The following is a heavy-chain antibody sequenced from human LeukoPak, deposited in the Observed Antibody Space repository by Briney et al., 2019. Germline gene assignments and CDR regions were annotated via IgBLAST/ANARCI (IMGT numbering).Heavy chain of an antibody. CDR3: ARLTALAGHRGAFDI. CDR2: IYYNGNT. V-gene: IGHV4-39*01. CDR1: GGSIGGHTFY. Sequence: PSETLSLTCNVSGGSIGGHTFYWDWIRQPPGKGLEWIATIYYNGNTFYNPSLKSRVAISIDMSKSQFPLHLSSVTAADTAIYYCARLTALAGHRGAFDIWGPGTMATVSS. J-gene: IGHJ3*02. D-gene: IGHD6-19*01.